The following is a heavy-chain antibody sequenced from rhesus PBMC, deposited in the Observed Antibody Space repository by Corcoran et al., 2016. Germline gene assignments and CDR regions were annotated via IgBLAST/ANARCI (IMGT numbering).Heavy chain of an antibody. V-gene: IGHV4-169*02. CDR2: IYGRCSST. D-gene: IGHD4-23*01. J-gene: IGHJ4*01. CDR1: GGSISSSY. Sequence: QLQLQESGPGLVKPSETLSVTCAVSGGSISSSYWSWIRPAPGKVLELIGYIYGRCSSTKYNPSLLSRVTLSVDTSKNQLSLKLTSVTAAYTAVYYCASGGSKYRNDYWCQGVLVTVSS. CDR3: ASGGSKYRNDY.